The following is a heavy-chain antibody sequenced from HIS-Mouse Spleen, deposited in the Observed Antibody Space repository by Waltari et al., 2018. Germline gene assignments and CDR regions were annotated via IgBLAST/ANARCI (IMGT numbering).Heavy chain of an antibody. J-gene: IGHJ4*02. Sequence: EVQLVESGGGLVQPGGSLRLSCAASGFTVSSNYMSWVRQAPGKGREWVSVIYSGGSTYSADSGKGRFTISRDNSKNTLYLQMNSLRAEDTAVYYCARDIKAAACWGQGTLVTVSS. D-gene: IGHD6-13*01. V-gene: IGHV3-66*01. CDR2: IYSGGST. CDR1: GFTVSSNY. CDR3: ARDIKAAAC.